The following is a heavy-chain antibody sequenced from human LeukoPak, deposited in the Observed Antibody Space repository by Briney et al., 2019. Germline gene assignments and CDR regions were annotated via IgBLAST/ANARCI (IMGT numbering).Heavy chain of an antibody. Sequence: ASVTVSCKASGYTFTSYDINWVRQATGQGLEWMGWMNPNSGNTGYAQKFQGRVTMTRNTSINTAYMELSSLRSEDTAAYYCARAPEWGKSNFYYYMDVWGKGTTVTVSS. V-gene: IGHV1-8*01. J-gene: IGHJ6*03. D-gene: IGHD1-26*01. CDR3: ARAPEWGKSNFYYYMDV. CDR2: MNPNSGNT. CDR1: GYTFTSYD.